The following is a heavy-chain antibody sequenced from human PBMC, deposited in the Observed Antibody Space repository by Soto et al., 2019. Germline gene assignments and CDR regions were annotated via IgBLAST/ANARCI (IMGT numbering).Heavy chain of an antibody. CDR1: GFTFSSYS. V-gene: IGHV3-21*06. D-gene: IGHD6-13*01. CDR3: VRGRINDSSDWYGA. Sequence: GSLRLSCAASGFTFSSYSMNWVRQAPGKGLEWVSSVSKSSSYTYYPDSVKGRFSISRDNAKNSVYLQMNNLRAEDTAVYYCVRGRINDSSDWYGAWGQGTLVTVSS. J-gene: IGHJ4*02. CDR2: VSKSSSYT.